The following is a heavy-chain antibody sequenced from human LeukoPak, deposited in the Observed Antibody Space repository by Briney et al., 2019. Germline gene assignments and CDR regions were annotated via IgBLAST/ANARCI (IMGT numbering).Heavy chain of an antibody. J-gene: IGHJ5*02. Sequence: SVKVSCKASGGTFSSYAISWVRQAPGQGLEWMGGIIPIFGTANYAQKFQGRVTITADESTSTAYMELSSLRSEDTAVYYCARESGKLELREEFDPWGQGTLVTVSS. D-gene: IGHD1-7*01. V-gene: IGHV1-69*13. CDR2: IIPIFGTA. CDR1: GGTFSSYA. CDR3: ARESGKLELREEFDP.